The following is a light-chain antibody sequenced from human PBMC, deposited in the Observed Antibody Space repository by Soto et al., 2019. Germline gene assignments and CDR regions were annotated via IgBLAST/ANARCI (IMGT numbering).Light chain of an antibody. CDR2: DAS. CDR3: QQFNSYPRT. J-gene: IGKJ3*01. Sequence: GDRVTITCRASQGISSALAWYQQKPGQAPKLLIYDASSLESGVPSRFSGSGSGTDFTLTISSLQPEDFSTYYCQQFNSYPRTFGPWTKLDIK. CDR1: QGISSA. V-gene: IGKV1-13*02.